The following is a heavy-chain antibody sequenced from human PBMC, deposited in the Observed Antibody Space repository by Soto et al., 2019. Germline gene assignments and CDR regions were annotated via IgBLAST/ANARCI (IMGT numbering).Heavy chain of an antibody. V-gene: IGHV4-59*12. CDR3: ARLVNWFDP. Sequence: SETLSLTCTVSGGSISSYYWSWIRQPPGKGLEWIGYIYYSGSTYYNPSLKSRVTISVDTSKNQFSLKLSSVTAADTAVYYCARLVNWFDPWGQGTLVTVSS. CDR1: GGSISSYY. CDR2: IYYSGST. J-gene: IGHJ5*02.